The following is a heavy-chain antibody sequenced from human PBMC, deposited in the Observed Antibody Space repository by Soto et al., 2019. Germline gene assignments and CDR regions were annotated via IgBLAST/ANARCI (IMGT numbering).Heavy chain of an antibody. CDR3: AKDLSTFYTAPWDY. V-gene: IGHV3-66*01. CDR2: IYTNGGT. Sequence: GGSLRLSCAASGFSVTTNYMIWVRQAPGKGLEWVSVIYTNGGTLYADSVKGRFTISRDNSMNTVYLQMNSLRAEDTAVYYCAKDLSTFYTAPWDYWGQGTLVTVSS. CDR1: GFSVTTNY. D-gene: IGHD5-18*01. J-gene: IGHJ4*02.